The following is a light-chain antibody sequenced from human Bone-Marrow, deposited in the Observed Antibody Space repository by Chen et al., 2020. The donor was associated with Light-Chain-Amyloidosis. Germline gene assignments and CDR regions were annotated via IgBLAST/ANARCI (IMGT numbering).Light chain of an antibody. J-gene: IGLJ2*01. CDR2: EAS. V-gene: IGLV2-23*01. Sequence: QSPLTQPASVSGSPGQSITISSTGTSSDVGSHNLVSWYQQNPAEAPKLIIYEASKRPSGFSNRFSGSKSGNTASLTISGLLADDEADYYCCSYAGSNTPVVFGGGTKLTVL. CDR1: SSDVGSHNL. CDR3: CSYAGSNTPVV.